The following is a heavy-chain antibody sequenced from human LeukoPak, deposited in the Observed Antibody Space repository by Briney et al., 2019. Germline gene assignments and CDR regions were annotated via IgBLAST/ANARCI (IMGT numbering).Heavy chain of an antibody. V-gene: IGHV3-64*01. J-gene: IGHJ6*03. CDR1: GFTFSNYA. CDR3: ARGGYGASTPYYMDV. CDR2: ISSNGGST. D-gene: IGHD1-26*01. Sequence: PGGSLRLSCAASGFTFSNYAMNWVRQAPGKGLEYVSAISSNGGSTYYANSVKGRSTISRDNSKNTLYLQMGSLRAEDMAVYYCARGGYGASTPYYMDVWGKGTTVTVSS.